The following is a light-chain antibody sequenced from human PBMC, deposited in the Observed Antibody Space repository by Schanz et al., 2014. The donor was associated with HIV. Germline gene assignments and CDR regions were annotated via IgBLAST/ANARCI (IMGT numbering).Light chain of an antibody. CDR2: GNT. V-gene: IGLV1-40*01. Sequence: QSVLTQPPSVSGAPGQRVTISCTGSRSNIGAGYDVHWYQHLPGTAPKLLIYGNTNRPSGVPDRFSGSKSGTAASLAISGLQAEDEADYYCSSYAGSKNLVVFGGGTKLTVL. J-gene: IGLJ2*01. CDR3: SSYAGSKNLVV. CDR1: RSNIGAGYD.